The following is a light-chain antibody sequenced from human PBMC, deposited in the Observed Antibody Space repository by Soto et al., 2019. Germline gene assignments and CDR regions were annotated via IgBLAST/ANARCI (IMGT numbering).Light chain of an antibody. CDR2: DAS. V-gene: IGKV3-11*01. J-gene: IGKJ1*01. CDR3: QQRSNWPVT. CDR1: QSVRTY. Sequence: EIVLTQSPATLSLSPGERATLSCRASQSVRTYLAWYQQKPGQAPRLLIYDASNRAAGIPARFSGSGSGTDFTLTISSLEPEVFAVYYCQQRSNWPVTFGQGTKVEIK.